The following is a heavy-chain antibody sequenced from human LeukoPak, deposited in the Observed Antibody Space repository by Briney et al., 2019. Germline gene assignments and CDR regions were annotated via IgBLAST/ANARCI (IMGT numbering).Heavy chain of an antibody. CDR1: GFTFSSYW. CDR3: AKDARGLLPTYYFDY. CDR2: IKQDGSEK. D-gene: IGHD2-15*01. V-gene: IGHV3-7*03. J-gene: IGHJ4*02. Sequence: GGSLRLSCAASGFTFSSYWMSWIRQAPGKGLEWVANIKQDGSEKYYVDSVKGRFTISRDNAKNSLYLQMNSLRAEDTALYYCAKDARGLLPTYYFDYWGQGTLVTVSS.